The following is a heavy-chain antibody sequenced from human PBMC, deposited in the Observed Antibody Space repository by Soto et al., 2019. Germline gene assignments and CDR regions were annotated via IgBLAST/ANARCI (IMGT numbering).Heavy chain of an antibody. Sequence: GGSLRLSCAASGFTFSSYGMHWVRQAPGKGLEWVAVIWYDGSNKYYADSVNGRFTISRDNSKNTLYLQMNSLRAEDTAVYYCAREIKDYGDYVFDYWGQGTLVTVSS. J-gene: IGHJ4*02. D-gene: IGHD4-17*01. CDR2: IWYDGSNK. V-gene: IGHV3-33*01. CDR3: AREIKDYGDYVFDY. CDR1: GFTFSSYG.